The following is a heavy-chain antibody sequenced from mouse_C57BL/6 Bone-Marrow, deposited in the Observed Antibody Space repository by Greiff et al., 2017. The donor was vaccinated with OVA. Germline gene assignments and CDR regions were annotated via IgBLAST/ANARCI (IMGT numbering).Heavy chain of an antibody. CDR2: IYPGDGDT. D-gene: IGHD1-1*01. CDR3: ARWGTTVVAPYYAMDY. CDR1: GYAFSSSW. J-gene: IGHJ4*01. Sequence: VQLQQSGPELVKPGASVKISCKASGYAFSSSWMNWVKQRPGKGLEWIGRIYPGDGDTNYNGKFKGKATLTADKSSSTAYMQLSSLTSEDSAVYFCARWGTTVVAPYYAMDYWGQGTSVTVSS. V-gene: IGHV1-82*01.